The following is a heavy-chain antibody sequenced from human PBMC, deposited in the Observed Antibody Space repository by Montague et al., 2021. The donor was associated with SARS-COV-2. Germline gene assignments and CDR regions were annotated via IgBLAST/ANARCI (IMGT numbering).Heavy chain of an antibody. CDR2: IYYSGST. V-gene: IGHV4-61*01. Sequence: SETLSLTCIVSGGSVSSGSYYWSWIRQPPGKGLEWIGYIYYSGSTNYNPSLKSRVTISVDTSKNQFSLKLSSVTAADTAVHYCARDPWRITIFGVVTGYGMDVWGQGTTVTVSS. CDR3: ARDPWRITIFGVVTGYGMDV. D-gene: IGHD3-3*01. J-gene: IGHJ6*02. CDR1: GGSVSSGSYY.